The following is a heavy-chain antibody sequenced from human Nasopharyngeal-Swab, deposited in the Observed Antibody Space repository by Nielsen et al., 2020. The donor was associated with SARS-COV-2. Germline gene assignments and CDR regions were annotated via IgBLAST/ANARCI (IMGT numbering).Heavy chain of an antibody. CDR3: ARDGVADLDY. Sequence: GTLRLSCAGSGGSISSSNWWSWVRQPPGKGLEWIGEIYHSGSTNYNPSLKSRVTISIDKSKNQFSLKLSSATAADTAVYYCARDGVADLDYWGQGTLVTVSS. J-gene: IGHJ4*02. CDR2: IYHSGST. CDR1: GGSISSSNW. D-gene: IGHD6-19*01. V-gene: IGHV4-4*02.